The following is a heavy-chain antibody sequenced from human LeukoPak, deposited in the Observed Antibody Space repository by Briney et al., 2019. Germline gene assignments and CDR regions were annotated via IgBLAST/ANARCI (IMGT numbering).Heavy chain of an antibody. V-gene: IGHV3-21*01. CDR2: ISSGSSFI. J-gene: IGHJ4*02. CDR1: GFIFSNAW. D-gene: IGHD6-6*01. Sequence: GGSLRLSCAASGFIFSNAWMSWVRQAPGKGLEWVSSISSGSSFIYYTDSVKGRFTISRDNAKNSLYLQMNSLRAEDTAVYYCARQTRPGNPDDYWGQGTLVTVSS. CDR3: ARQTRPGNPDDY.